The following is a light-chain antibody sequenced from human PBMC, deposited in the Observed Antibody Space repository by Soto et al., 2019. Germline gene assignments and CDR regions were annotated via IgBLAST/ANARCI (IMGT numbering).Light chain of an antibody. V-gene: IGKV3-11*01. J-gene: IGKJ2*01. CDR3: QQRSNWPMYT. CDR2: GAS. Sequence: IVMTQSPDTLSVSPGERVTLSCRAGQSVGTNLAWYQQKPGQAPRLLIYGASTRATGIPATFSGSGSGTDFTLTISSLEPEDFAVYYCQQRSNWPMYTFGQGTKVDI. CDR1: QSVGTN.